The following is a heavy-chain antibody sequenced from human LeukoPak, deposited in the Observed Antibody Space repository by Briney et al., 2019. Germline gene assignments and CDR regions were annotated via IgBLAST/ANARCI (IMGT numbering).Heavy chain of an antibody. CDR1: GFTFSSYW. Sequence: GRSLRLSCAASGFTFSSYWMSWVRQAPGKGLEWVANIKQDGSEKYYVDSVKGRFTISRDNAKNSLYLQMNSLRAEDTAVYYCARLAAAGTHDGWGQGTLVTVSS. CDR3: ARLAAAGTHDG. D-gene: IGHD6-13*01. V-gene: IGHV3-7*01. CDR2: IKQDGSEK. J-gene: IGHJ4*02.